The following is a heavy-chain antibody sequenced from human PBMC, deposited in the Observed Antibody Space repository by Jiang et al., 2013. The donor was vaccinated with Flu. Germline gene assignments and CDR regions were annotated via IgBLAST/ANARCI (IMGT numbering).Heavy chain of an antibody. Sequence: ETLSLTCTVSGGSISSYYWSWIRQPPGKGLEWIGYIYYSGSTNYNPSLKSRVTISVDTSKNQFSLKLSSVTAADTAVYYCARGGRAVADAFDIWGQGTMVTVSS. CDR2: IYYSGST. J-gene: IGHJ3*02. D-gene: IGHD6-19*01. CDR3: ARGGRAVADAFDI. V-gene: IGHV4-59*01. CDR1: GGSISSYY.